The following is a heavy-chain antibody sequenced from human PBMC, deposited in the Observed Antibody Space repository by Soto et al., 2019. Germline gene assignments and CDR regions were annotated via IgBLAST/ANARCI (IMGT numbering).Heavy chain of an antibody. Sequence: QVQLQQWGAGLLKPSETLSLTCAVYGGSFSGYYWSWIRQPPGKGLEWIGEINHSGSTNYNPSLKSRVAISVDTSKNQFSLKLSSVTAADTAVYDCARGTGGSCYFDYWGQGTLVTVSS. CDR1: GGSFSGYY. J-gene: IGHJ4*02. V-gene: IGHV4-34*01. D-gene: IGHD2-15*01. CDR2: INHSGST. CDR3: ARGTGGSCYFDY.